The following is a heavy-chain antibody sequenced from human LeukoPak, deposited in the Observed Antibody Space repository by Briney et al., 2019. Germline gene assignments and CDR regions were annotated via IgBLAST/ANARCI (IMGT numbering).Heavy chain of an antibody. J-gene: IGHJ3*02. Sequence: PGGSLRLSCAASGFTFSSYSMNWVRQAPGKGLEWVSYISSSSSTIYYEDPVKGRFTISRDNAKNSLYLQMNSMRAEDTAVYYCARDQYYSNDIWGQGTMVTVSS. D-gene: IGHD3-10*01. CDR2: ISSSSSTI. V-gene: IGHV3-48*01. CDR3: ARDQYYSNDI. CDR1: GFTFSSYS.